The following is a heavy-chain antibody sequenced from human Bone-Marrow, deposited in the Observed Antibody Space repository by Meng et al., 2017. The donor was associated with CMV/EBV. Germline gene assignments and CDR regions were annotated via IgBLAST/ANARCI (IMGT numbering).Heavy chain of an antibody. CDR3: ATLQLDRRINYGVDV. V-gene: IGHV3-21*01. CDR2: ISSTSSYI. CDR1: GFTFSSYT. D-gene: IGHD1-1*01. J-gene: IGHJ6*02. Sequence: GESLKISCAASGFTFSSYTMNWVRQAPGKGLEWVSSISSTSSYIYYADSVKGRFTISRDNAKNSLSLEMSGLRAEDTAVYYCATLQLDRRINYGVDVCGQGTTVTVSS.